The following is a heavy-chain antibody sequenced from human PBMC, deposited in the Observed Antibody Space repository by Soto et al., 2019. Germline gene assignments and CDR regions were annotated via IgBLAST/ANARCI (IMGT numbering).Heavy chain of an antibody. CDR1: GYTFTDYA. Sequence: QVQLVQSGAEVKKPGASVEVSCKASGYTFTDYAMHWVRQAPGQRLEWMGWINAGNGKTKYSQNFQGRVTITRDTSASTTYMELSSPRSEDTAVYYCARGRWTQTTADYYLDYWGQGTLVTVSS. D-gene: IGHD1-1*01. J-gene: IGHJ4*02. V-gene: IGHV1-3*01. CDR2: INAGNGKT. CDR3: ARGRWTQTTADYYLDY.